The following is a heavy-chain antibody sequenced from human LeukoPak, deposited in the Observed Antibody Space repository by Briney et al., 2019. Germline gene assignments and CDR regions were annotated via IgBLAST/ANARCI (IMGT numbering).Heavy chain of an antibody. CDR3: ARVRRTGSAYDSFDI. D-gene: IGHD1-26*01. Sequence: SVKVSCKSSGGTFNNYAVSWVRQAPGQGLEWMGGIIPLFGSANYAQRFQGRVTISADRYPSTVYMDLSSLRSEDTAVYYCARVRRTGSAYDSFDIWGQGTMVTVSS. V-gene: IGHV1-69*06. CDR2: IIPLFGSA. J-gene: IGHJ3*02. CDR1: GGTFNNYA.